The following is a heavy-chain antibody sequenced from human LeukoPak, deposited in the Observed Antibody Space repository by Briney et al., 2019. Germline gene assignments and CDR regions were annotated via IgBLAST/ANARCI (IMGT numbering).Heavy chain of an antibody. Sequence: GGSLRLSCAASRFTFSSYWMSWVRQAPGKGLEWVANIKQDGSEKYYVDSVKGRFTISRDNAKNSLYLQMNSLRAEDTAVYYCARVLGITGRTSTYYFDYWGQGTLVTVSS. D-gene: IGHD1-20*01. CDR1: RFTFSSYW. V-gene: IGHV3-7*03. CDR3: ARVLGITGRTSTYYFDY. J-gene: IGHJ4*02. CDR2: IKQDGSEK.